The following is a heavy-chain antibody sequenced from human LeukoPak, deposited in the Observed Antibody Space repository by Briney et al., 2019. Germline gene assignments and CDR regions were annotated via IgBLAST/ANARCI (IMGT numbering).Heavy chain of an antibody. J-gene: IGHJ6*03. Sequence: GESLRLSCEASGFTFTTYWLGWVRQPPGKGLEWVANIKQDGTEKYYVDSVKGRFTISRDNAKNSLYLQMNSLRAEDTAVYYCARDGVLRYFDWLFPYYMDVWGKGTTVTISS. CDR3: ARDGVLRYFDWLFPYYMDV. V-gene: IGHV3-7*03. CDR2: IKQDGTEK. CDR1: GFTFTTYW. D-gene: IGHD3-9*01.